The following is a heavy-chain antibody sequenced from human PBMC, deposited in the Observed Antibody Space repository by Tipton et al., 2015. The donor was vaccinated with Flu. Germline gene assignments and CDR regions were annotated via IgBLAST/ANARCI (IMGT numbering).Heavy chain of an antibody. D-gene: IGHD5/OR15-5a*01. J-gene: IGHJ6*02. Sequence: SLRLSCEASGFSVTPKFMSWVRQAPGKGLEWVSLIYSGGGTYYADSVKGRFTISRDNSKDTVFLQMSSLRAEDTAVYYCATSTVSTISYCLDAWGQGTTVTVSS. V-gene: IGHV3-53*01. CDR2: IYSGGGT. CDR1: GFSVTPKF. CDR3: ATSTVSTISYCLDA.